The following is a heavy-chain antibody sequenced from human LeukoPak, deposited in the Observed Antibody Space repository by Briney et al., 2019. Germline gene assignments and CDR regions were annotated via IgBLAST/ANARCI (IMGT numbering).Heavy chain of an antibody. V-gene: IGHV3-23*01. CDR3: AKDYSVYSSSLFDY. J-gene: IGHJ4*02. CDR1: GFTFSSYA. Sequence: TGGSLRLSCAGSGFTFSSYAMSWVRQAPGKGLEWVSAISDSGDGTYYADSVKARFTISRDNSKNTLYLQMNSLRAEDTAVYYCAKDYSVYSSSLFDYWGQGTLVTVSS. CDR2: ISDSGDGT. D-gene: IGHD6-13*01.